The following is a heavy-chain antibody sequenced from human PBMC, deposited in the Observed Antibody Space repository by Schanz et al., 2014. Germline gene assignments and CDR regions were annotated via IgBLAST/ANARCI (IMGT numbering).Heavy chain of an antibody. D-gene: IGHD2-8*02. CDR2: ISTDGTNT. CDR3: TRDRGALVTHNDALNL. V-gene: IGHV3-30*04. CDR1: GFTFNDYA. J-gene: IGHJ3*01. Sequence: QVQLVESGGGVVQPGRSLKLSCAASGFTFNDYAMHWVRQAPGKGLEKVAAISTDGTNTYDAASVRGRFTISRDNSKNTVYLQMDSLGSEDTAVYSCTRDRGALVTHNDALNLWGQGTMVSVSS.